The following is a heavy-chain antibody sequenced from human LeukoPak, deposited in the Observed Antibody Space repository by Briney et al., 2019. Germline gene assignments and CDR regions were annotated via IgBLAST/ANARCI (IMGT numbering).Heavy chain of an antibody. Sequence: SETLSLTCAVSGGSFSGYYWSWIRQPPGKGLEWIGEINHSGSTNHNPSLKSRVAISVDTSKNQFSLKLSSVTAADTAVYYCATSIVGAYYRWGQGTLVTVSS. J-gene: IGHJ5*02. CDR2: INHSGST. CDR3: ATSIVGAYYR. V-gene: IGHV4-34*01. CDR1: GGSFSGYY. D-gene: IGHD1-26*01.